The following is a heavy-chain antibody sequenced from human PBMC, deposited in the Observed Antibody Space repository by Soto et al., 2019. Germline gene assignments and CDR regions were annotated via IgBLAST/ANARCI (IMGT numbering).Heavy chain of an antibody. CDR3: ARVVSGDIVVVVAAPNGFDP. V-gene: IGHV1-18*01. J-gene: IGHJ5*02. Sequence: ASVKVSCKASGYTFTSYGISWVRQAPGQGLEWMGWISAYNGNTNYAQKLQGRVTMTTDTSTSTAYMELRSLRSDDTAVYYCARVVSGDIVVVVAAPNGFDPWGQGTLVTVSS. CDR1: GYTFTSYG. D-gene: IGHD2-15*01. CDR2: ISAYNGNT.